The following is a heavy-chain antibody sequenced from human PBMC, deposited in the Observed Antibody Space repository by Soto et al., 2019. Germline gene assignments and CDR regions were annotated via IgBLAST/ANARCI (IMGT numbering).Heavy chain of an antibody. CDR2: MIPIFGTA. D-gene: IGHD5-18*01. CDR3: ARDFGYSYGYDY. Sequence: SVKVSCKASGVTFSSYAISWVRQAPGQGLEWMGGMIPIFGTANYAQKFQGRVTITADESTSTAYMELSSLRSEDTAVYYCARDFGYSYGYDYWGQGTLVTVSS. J-gene: IGHJ4*02. CDR1: GVTFSSYA. V-gene: IGHV1-69*13.